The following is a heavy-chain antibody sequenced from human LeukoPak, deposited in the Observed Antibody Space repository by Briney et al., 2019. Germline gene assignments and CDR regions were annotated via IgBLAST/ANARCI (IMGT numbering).Heavy chain of an antibody. D-gene: IGHD6-19*01. V-gene: IGHV1-2*02. CDR3: AKSVAGHDAFDI. CDR1: GYTFTGYY. CDR2: INPNSGGT. J-gene: IGHJ3*02. Sequence: ASVNVSCKASGYTFTGYYMHWVRQAPGQGLEWMGWINPNSGGTNYAQKFQGRVTMTRDTSISTAYMELSRLRSDDTAVYYCAKSVAGHDAFDIWGQGTMVTVSS.